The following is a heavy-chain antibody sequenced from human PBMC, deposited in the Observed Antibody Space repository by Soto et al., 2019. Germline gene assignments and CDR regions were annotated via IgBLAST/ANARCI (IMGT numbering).Heavy chain of an antibody. CDR2: ISGSGGST. CDR3: SKAHDYDFWSGYSHFDY. CDR1: GFTFSSYA. Sequence: EVQLLESGGGLVQPGGSLRLSCAASGFTFSSYAMSWVRQAPGKGLEWVSAISGSGGSTYYADSVKGRFTISRDSSKTTLDLQMNGLRAEDTAVYYCSKAHDYDFWSGYSHFDYWGQGTLVTVSS. D-gene: IGHD3-3*01. V-gene: IGHV3-23*01. J-gene: IGHJ4*02.